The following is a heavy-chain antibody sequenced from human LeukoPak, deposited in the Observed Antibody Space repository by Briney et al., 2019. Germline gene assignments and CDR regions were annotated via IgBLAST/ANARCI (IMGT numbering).Heavy chain of an antibody. Sequence: GGSLRLSCAASGFIFSTYNMNWVRQAPGKGLEWVSSIISTSDTYYADSVKGRFTISRDNAENTLFLQMNSLYAEDTAVYYCARDYPPDCGQGTLVTVSA. CDR1: GFIFSTYN. CDR3: ARDYPPD. J-gene: IGHJ4*02. CDR2: IISTSDT. V-gene: IGHV3-21*01.